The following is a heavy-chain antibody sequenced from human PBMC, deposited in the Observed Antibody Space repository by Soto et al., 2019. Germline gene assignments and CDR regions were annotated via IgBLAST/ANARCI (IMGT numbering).Heavy chain of an antibody. CDR1: GFTFSSYA. V-gene: IGHV3-23*01. D-gene: IGHD3-22*01. CDR2: ISGSGGST. CDR3: AKVSVSGYYASSGDGKWFDP. J-gene: IGHJ5*02. Sequence: PGGSLRLSCAASGFTFSSYAMSWVRQAPGKGLEWVSAISGSGGSTYYADSVKGRFTISRDNSKNTLYLQMNSLRAEDTAVYYCAKVSVSGYYASSGDGKWFDPWGQGTLVTVSS.